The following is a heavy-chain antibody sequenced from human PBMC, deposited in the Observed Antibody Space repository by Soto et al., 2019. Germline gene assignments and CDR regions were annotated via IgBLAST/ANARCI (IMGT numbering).Heavy chain of an antibody. CDR2: IKSKTDGGTT. CDR3: TTDPGAYYYGSGSYYNVPYYYYGMDV. D-gene: IGHD3-10*01. CDR1: GFTFSNAW. Sequence: GGSLRLSCAASGFTFSNAWMSWVRQAPGKGLEWVGRIKSKTDGGTTDYAAPVKGRFTISRDDSKNTLYLQMNSLKTEDTAVYYCTTDPGAYYYGSGSYYNVPYYYYGMDVWGQGTTVTSP. V-gene: IGHV3-15*01. J-gene: IGHJ6*02.